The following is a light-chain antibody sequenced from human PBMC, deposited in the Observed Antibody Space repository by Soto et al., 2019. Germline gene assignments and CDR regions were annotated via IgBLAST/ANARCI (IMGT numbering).Light chain of an antibody. CDR2: AAS. V-gene: IGKV1-27*01. Sequence: DIQMTQSPSSLSASVGDRVTITCRASQGISNYLAWYQQKPGKVPKLLIYAASTLQSGVPSRFSGSGSGTDFKLTISSLQPEDVATDYCQKYNSAPWTFGQGTKVEIK. CDR1: QGISNY. J-gene: IGKJ1*01. CDR3: QKYNSAPWT.